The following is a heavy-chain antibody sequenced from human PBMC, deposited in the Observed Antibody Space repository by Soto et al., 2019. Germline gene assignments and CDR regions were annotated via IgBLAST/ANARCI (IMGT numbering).Heavy chain of an antibody. D-gene: IGHD4-17*01. CDR1: GFPFSSYA. V-gene: IGHV3-33*01. CDR2: IWYDGLNK. CDR3: ARAFDYGGNSGIDY. Sequence: QVQLVESGGGVVQPGRSLRLSCAASGFPFSSYAMHWVRQAPGKGLEWVAVIWYDGLNKYYVDSVKGRFTISRDNSKNTLYLQMNSLRGEDTAVYYCARAFDYGGNSGIDYWGQGTLVTVSS. J-gene: IGHJ4*02.